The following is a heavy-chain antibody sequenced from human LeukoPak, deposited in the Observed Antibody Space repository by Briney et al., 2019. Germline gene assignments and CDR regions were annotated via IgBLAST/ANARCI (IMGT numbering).Heavy chain of an antibody. CDR2: IQQGGSEK. CDR1: GFTFSSYW. Sequence: GGSLRLSCAASGFTFSSYWMSWVRQAPGKGLEWVANIQQGGSEKYYVDSVKGRFTISRDNAKNSLYLQMNSLRDEDTAVYYCAREPRESCAAFDIWGQGAMVTVSS. V-gene: IGHV3-7*01. J-gene: IGHJ3*02. CDR3: AREPRESCAAFDI.